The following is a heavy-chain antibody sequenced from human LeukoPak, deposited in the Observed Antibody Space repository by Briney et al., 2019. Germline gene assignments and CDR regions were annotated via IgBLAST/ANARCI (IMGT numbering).Heavy chain of an antibody. CDR1: GGSISSYY. D-gene: IGHD3-22*01. J-gene: IGHJ4*02. V-gene: IGHV4-4*07. Sequence: SETLSLTCTVSGGSISSYYWSWIRQPAGKGLEWIWRIYTSGSTNYNPSLKSRVTMSVDTFKNQFSLKLSSVTAADTAVYYCARVRPGGYYYVGYDYWGQGTLVTVSS. CDR2: IYTSGST. CDR3: ARVRPGGYYYVGYDY.